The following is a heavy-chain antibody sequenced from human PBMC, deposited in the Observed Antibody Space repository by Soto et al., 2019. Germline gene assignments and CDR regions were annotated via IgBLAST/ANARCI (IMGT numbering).Heavy chain of an antibody. CDR3: AKIAAARTD. CDR2: ISSDGSNK. CDR1: GFTFSSYG. Sequence: SLRLSCVVSGFTFSSYGMHWVRQAPGKGLEWVALISSDGSNKYYADSVKGRFTISRDNSRNTLYLELNSLRAEDTAVYYCAKIAAARTDWGQGTMVTVYS. D-gene: IGHD6-6*01. V-gene: IGHV3-30*18. J-gene: IGHJ4*02.